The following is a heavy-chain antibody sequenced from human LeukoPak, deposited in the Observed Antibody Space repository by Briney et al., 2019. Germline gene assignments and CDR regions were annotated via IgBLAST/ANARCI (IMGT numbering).Heavy chain of an antibody. Sequence: GGSLRLSCAASGFSFSTYSMNWVRQAPGKGLEWVSYIVGSSSTIYYADSVKGRFTISRDNAKNSLYLQMDSLRAEDAAVYYCATDSPETAAFDYWGQGTLVTVSS. V-gene: IGHV3-48*04. CDR1: GFSFSTYS. CDR3: ATDSPETAAFDY. D-gene: IGHD1-1*01. J-gene: IGHJ4*02. CDR2: IVGSSSTI.